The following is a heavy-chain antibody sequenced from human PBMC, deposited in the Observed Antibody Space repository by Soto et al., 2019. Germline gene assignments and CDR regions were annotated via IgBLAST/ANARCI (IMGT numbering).Heavy chain of an antibody. Sequence: PGGSLRLSGAASRFTFSSYAMSWVRKAPGKGLEWFSIITSDARTYYAESVKCRYTISRDNSKHTVYLQMNSLRAEDTAVYYCAKDYSTVTTDPLSVVLFDYWGQGALVTVSS. V-gene: IGHV3-23*01. J-gene: IGHJ4*02. CDR1: RFTFSSYA. D-gene: IGHD4-17*01. CDR3: AKDYSTVTTDPLSVVLFDY. CDR2: ITSDART.